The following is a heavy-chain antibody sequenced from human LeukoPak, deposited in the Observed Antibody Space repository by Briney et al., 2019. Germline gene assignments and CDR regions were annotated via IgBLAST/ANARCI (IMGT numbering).Heavy chain of an antibody. D-gene: IGHD3-10*01. CDR1: GYTFTGYY. J-gene: IGHJ4*02. CDR3: AREYGSGSYYVVY. CDR2: INPNSGGT. Sequence: ASVKVSCKASGYTFTGYYMHWVRQAPGQGLEWMGWINPNSGGTNYAQKFQGRVTMTRDTSISTAYMELSSLRSEDTAVYYCAREYGSGSYYVVYWGQGTLVTVSS. V-gene: IGHV1-2*02.